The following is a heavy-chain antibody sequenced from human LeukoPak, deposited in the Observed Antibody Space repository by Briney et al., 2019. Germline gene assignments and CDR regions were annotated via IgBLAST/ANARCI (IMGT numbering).Heavy chain of an antibody. Sequence: PGGSLRLSCAVSGLTVTDYYMSWVRQAPGKGLEWVSVIYPNGSTYYAASVKGRFTISRDNSKNTLFLQMNTLRADDTAVYHCARTNPVYGDYDYWGQGTLVTVSS. CDR3: ARTNPVYGDYDY. J-gene: IGHJ4*02. CDR2: IYPNGST. D-gene: IGHD4-17*01. CDR1: GLTVTDYY. V-gene: IGHV3-53*01.